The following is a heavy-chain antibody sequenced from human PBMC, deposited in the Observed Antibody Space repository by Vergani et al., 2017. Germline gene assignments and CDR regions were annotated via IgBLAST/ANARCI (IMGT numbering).Heavy chain of an antibody. J-gene: IGHJ6*03. D-gene: IGHD3-16*02. CDR1: GFSVSNSDYF. CDR3: ARYRLGYLDV. V-gene: IGHV4-61*02. CDR2: VMPSGRT. Sequence: QVQLQESGPGVVKPSQTLSLTCTVSGFSVSNSDYFWTWIRQPAGKGLEWIGRVMPSGRTNYNPSLESRITMSVDTSKDHFSLRLDSVTVADTAVYYCARYRLGYLDVWGKGTTVIVSS.